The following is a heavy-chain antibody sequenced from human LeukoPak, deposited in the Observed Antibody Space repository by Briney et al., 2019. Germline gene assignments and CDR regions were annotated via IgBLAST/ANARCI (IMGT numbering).Heavy chain of an antibody. CDR3: ARDGEGATWAHYYFDY. V-gene: IGHV1-18*01. Sequence: ASVKVSCKASGYTFTSYGISWVRQAPGQGLEWMGWISAYNGNTNYAQKLQGRVTMTTDTSTSTAYMELRSLRSDDTAVYYCARDGEGATWAHYYFDYWGQGTLVTVSS. J-gene: IGHJ4*02. CDR2: ISAYNGNT. CDR1: GYTFTSYG. D-gene: IGHD1-26*01.